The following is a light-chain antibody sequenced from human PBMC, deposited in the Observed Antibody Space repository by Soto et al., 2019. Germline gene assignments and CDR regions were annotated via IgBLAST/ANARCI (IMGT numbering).Light chain of an antibody. V-gene: IGKV1-33*01. Sequence: DIQMTQSPSSLSASVGDRVTITCRASQDISIYLNWFQQKPGKAPKLLIDDASNLEKGVPSRFTGGGSGTDFTLTINSLQPDEIATYYCQQYNVAPPTFGQGTRLEI. CDR2: DAS. J-gene: IGKJ2*01. CDR3: QQYNVAPPT. CDR1: QDISIY.